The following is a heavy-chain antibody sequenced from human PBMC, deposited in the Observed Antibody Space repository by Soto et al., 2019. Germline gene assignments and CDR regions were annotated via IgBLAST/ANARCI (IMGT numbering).Heavy chain of an antibody. D-gene: IGHD1-20*01. V-gene: IGHV4-34*01. CDR2: INHSGST. CDR1: GGSFSGYY. CDR3: ARRPRLTGTTYYYYGMDV. J-gene: IGHJ6*02. Sequence: QVQLQQWGAGLLKPSETLSLTCAVYGGSFSGYYWSWIRQPPGKGLEWIGEINHSGSTNYNPSLKSRVTLSVDTSKNQFSLKLSSVTAADTAVYYCARRPRLTGTTYYYYGMDVWGQGTTVTVSS.